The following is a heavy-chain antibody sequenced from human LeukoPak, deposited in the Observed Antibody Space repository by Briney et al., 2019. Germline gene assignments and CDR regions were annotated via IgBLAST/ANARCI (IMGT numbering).Heavy chain of an antibody. V-gene: IGHV4-59*01. Sequence: PSETLSLTCTVSGGSISSYYWSWIRQPPGKGLEWIGYIYYSGGTNSNPSLKSRVTISVDTSKNQFSLKLSSVTAADTAVYYCARRTRIADAFDIWGQGTMVTVSS. CDR2: IYYSGGT. J-gene: IGHJ3*02. CDR1: GGSISSYY. CDR3: ARRTRIADAFDI. D-gene: IGHD2/OR15-2a*01.